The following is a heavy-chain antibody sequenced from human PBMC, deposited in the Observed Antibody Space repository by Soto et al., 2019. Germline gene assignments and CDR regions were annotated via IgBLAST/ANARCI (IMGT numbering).Heavy chain of an antibody. CDR2: ISGGSRST. CDR1: GFIFSNYA. CDR3: AKDASNWPQTVDY. V-gene: IGHV3-23*01. D-gene: IGHD7-27*01. J-gene: IGHJ4*02. Sequence: PGGSLRLSCAASGFIFSNYAMNWVRQAPGKGLELVSGISGGSRSTNHADSVKGRFTISRDNSKNTLFLQMSSLRAEDTALYFCAKDASNWPQTVDYWGQGTLVTAPQ.